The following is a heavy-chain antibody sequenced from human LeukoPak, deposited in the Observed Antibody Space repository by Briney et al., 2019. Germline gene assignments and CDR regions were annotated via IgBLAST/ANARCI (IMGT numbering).Heavy chain of an antibody. CDR3: ARDDCSSTSCAKHSNWFDP. V-gene: IGHV3-49*03. D-gene: IGHD2-2*01. Sequence: GGSLRLSCTASGFTFGDYALSYFRQAPGKGLEWIGFIRSKAYGGTTEYAASVKGRFTISRDNAKNSLYLQMNSLRAEDTAVYYCARDDCSSTSCAKHSNWFDPWGQGTLVTVSS. CDR2: IRSKAYGGTT. J-gene: IGHJ5*02. CDR1: GFTFGDYA.